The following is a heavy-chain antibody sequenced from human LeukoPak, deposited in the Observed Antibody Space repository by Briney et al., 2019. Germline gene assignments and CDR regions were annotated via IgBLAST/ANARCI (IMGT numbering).Heavy chain of an antibody. J-gene: IGHJ4*02. V-gene: IGHV4-39*07. CDR1: GGLISISTYY. Sequence: SETLSLTCTVSGGLISISTYYWGWIRQPPGKGLEWIGSIYYSGTTHYNPSLKSRVTIAVDTSKNQFSLKLISVTAADTAVYYCARDPAPRIAAAGYFDYWGQGTLVTVSS. CDR2: IYYSGTT. D-gene: IGHD6-13*01. CDR3: ARDPAPRIAAAGYFDY.